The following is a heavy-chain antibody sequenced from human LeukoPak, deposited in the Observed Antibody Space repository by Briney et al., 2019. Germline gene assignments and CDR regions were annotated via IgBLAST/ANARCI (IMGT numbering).Heavy chain of an antibody. Sequence: PGGSLRLSCVASGFTFDDYAIHWVRQAPGKGLEWVSLISGDGGNTYYADSVKGRFTLSRDNSKNSLYLQMNSLRSEDTAFYYCAKDKALGYCSAGSCLHLDYWGQGTLVTVSS. D-gene: IGHD2-15*01. V-gene: IGHV3-43*02. CDR1: GFTFDDYA. J-gene: IGHJ4*02. CDR3: AKDKALGYCSAGSCLHLDY. CDR2: ISGDGGNT.